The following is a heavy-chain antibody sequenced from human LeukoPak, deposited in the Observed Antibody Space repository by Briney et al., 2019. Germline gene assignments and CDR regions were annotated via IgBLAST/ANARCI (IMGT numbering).Heavy chain of an antibody. CDR1: GGSISSASYH. CDR3: VGYSYGYYSYYFIDV. CDR2: IYYSGNT. J-gene: IGHJ6*03. Sequence: SETLSLTCTVPGGSISSASYHWGWIRQTQGKGLEWIGNIYYSGNTYYNPSLKSRVTISVDTSQNQFSLKLTSVTAADTAVYYCVGYSYGYYSYYFIDVWGKGTTVTVSS. D-gene: IGHD5-18*01. V-gene: IGHV4-39*07.